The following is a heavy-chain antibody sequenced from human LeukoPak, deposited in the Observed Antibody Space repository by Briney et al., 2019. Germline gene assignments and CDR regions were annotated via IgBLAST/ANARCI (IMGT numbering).Heavy chain of an antibody. CDR1: GFTFSSYA. J-gene: IGHJ4*02. CDR3: ARDAEGIRYLDWLLDH. CDR2: ISGSGGST. V-gene: IGHV3-23*01. D-gene: IGHD3-9*01. Sequence: GGSLRLSCAASGFTFSSYAMSWVRQAPGRGLEWVSAISGSGGSTYYADSVKGRFTISRDIYKNTLYLQINSLRAEDTAVYYCARDAEGIRYLDWLLDHWGQGTLVTVSS.